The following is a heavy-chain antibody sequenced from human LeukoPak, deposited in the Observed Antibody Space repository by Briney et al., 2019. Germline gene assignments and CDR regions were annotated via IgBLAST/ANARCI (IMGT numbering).Heavy chain of an antibody. CDR3: ARTIYCSGGSCYSNDY. Sequence: GGSLRLSCAASGFTFSSYAMSWVRQAPGKGLEWVSSISSSSSYIYYADSVKGRFTISRDNAKNSLYLQMNSLRAEDTAVYYCARTIYCSGGSCYSNDYWGQGTLVTVSS. J-gene: IGHJ4*02. CDR1: GFTFSSYA. D-gene: IGHD2-15*01. V-gene: IGHV3-21*01. CDR2: ISSSSSYI.